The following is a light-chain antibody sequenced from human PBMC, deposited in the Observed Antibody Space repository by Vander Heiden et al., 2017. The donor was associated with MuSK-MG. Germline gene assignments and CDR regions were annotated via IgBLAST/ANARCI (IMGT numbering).Light chain of an antibody. CDR2: AAS. Sequence: DMQMTQSTSSLSASVGDRVTITCRASQSISSDLTWYQQKPGKAPKLLIYAASSLQSGVPSRFSGSGSGTDFTLTIISLQPADFATYYCQQSYSTLRTFGQGTKVEIK. J-gene: IGKJ1*01. CDR1: QSISSD. V-gene: IGKV1-39*01. CDR3: QQSYSTLRT.